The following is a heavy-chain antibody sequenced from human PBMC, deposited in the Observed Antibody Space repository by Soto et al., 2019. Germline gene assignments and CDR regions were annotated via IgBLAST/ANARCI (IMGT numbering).Heavy chain of an antibody. V-gene: IGHV4-30-2*01. CDR3: ARGRNIVVVPAAYGGWFDP. Sequence: QLQLQESGSGLVKPSQTLSLTCAVSGGSISSGGYSWSWIRQPPGKGLEWIGYIYHSGSTYYNPSLKSRVTISVDTSKNQFSLKLSSVTAADTAVYYCARGRNIVVVPAAYGGWFDPWGQGTLVTVSS. CDR2: IYHSGST. CDR1: GGSISSGGYS. J-gene: IGHJ5*02. D-gene: IGHD2-2*01.